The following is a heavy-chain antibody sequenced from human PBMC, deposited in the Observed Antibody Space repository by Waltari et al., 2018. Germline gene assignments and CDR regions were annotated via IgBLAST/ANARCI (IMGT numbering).Heavy chain of an antibody. CDR2: IKSTHDGETT. CDR1: GFTFSDAW. J-gene: IGHJ3*02. D-gene: IGHD2-2*01. V-gene: IGHV3-15*01. CDR3: TTAHSSWRRDAFAI. Sequence: EVQVVESGGGWVNIGGSRRLSCAGAGFTFSDAWMTGVRQAPGKGLEWVGRIKSTHDGETTEYAAHVNGRLPMSSDDSQNTLYLPMNSLKIEDTAVYYCTTAHSSWRRDAFAIWGPGTMVTVSS.